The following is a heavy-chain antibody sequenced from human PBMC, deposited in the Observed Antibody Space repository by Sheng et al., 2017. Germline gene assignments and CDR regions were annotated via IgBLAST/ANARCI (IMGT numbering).Heavy chain of an antibody. Sequence: EVQLVESGGGLVKPGESLRLSCAASGFTFSSYSMHWVRQAPGQGLEWVSSITTSSTYIYYADSVKGRFTISRDNAKNSLYLQMNSLRTEDTAVYYCARDLYYYDSSGYYGGPPIWGQGTMVTVSS. CDR1: GFTFSSYS. CDR2: ITTSSTYI. V-gene: IGHV3-21*01. D-gene: IGHD3-22*01. J-gene: IGHJ3*02. CDR3: ARDLYYYDSSGYYGGPPI.